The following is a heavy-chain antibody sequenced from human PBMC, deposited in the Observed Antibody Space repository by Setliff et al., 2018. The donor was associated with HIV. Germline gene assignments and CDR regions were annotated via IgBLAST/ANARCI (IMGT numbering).Heavy chain of an antibody. J-gene: IGHJ6*03. Sequence: SETLSLTCSVSGGSTTSGGYYWSWIRQHPGKGLEYIGYIYYSGSTYYNPSLKSRVTMSIDTSTQQFFLNVTSVTAADTAVYYCARCYYNFWSGYPLDYMDVWGKGTTVTVSS. CDR1: GGSTTSGGYY. CDR2: IYYSGST. V-gene: IGHV4-31*03. CDR3: ARCYYNFWSGYPLDYMDV. D-gene: IGHD3-3*01.